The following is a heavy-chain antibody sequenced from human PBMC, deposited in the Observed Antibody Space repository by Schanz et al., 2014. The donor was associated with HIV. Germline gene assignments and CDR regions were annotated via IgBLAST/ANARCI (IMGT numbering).Heavy chain of an antibody. V-gene: IGHV3-7*01. J-gene: IGHJ4*02. CDR3: ARDWMYSSGAFDY. D-gene: IGHD6-19*01. Sequence: EVQLVESGGGLVKPGGSLTLSCAASGFTFDRFWMSWVRQAPGKGLEWVANIKKDGSDKYYVGSVKGRFTISRDNAKNSLYLQMNSLRVEDTAVYYCARDWMYSSGAFDYWGQGTLVTVSS. CDR2: IKKDGSDK. CDR1: GFTFDRFW.